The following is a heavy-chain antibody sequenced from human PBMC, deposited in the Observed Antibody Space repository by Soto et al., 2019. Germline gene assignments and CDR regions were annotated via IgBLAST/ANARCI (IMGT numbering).Heavy chain of an antibody. Sequence: GGSLRLSCAASGFTVSDNYMNWVRQAPGKGLEWVSVIYSGGAKKYSDYGMGRFTISRDNAKNTVSLQINSLISEDTAVYYCSRERSLPCGGFPPNTFDVWGQGTMVTVSS. CDR2: IYSGGAK. CDR1: GFTVSDNY. V-gene: IGHV3-53*01. J-gene: IGHJ3*01. CDR3: SRERSLPCGGFPPNTFDV. D-gene: IGHD3-10*01.